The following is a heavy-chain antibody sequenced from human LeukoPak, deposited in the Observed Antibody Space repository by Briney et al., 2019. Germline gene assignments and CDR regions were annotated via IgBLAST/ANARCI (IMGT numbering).Heavy chain of an antibody. CDR1: GFTFSSYG. CDR2: ISYDGSNK. J-gene: IGHJ6*04. CDR3: AKQIWRGSGSYRYGMDV. D-gene: IGHD3-10*01. Sequence: ERSLRLSCAASGFTFSSYGMHWVRQAPGKGLEWVAVISYDGSNKYYADSVKGRFTISRDNSKNTLYLQMNSLRAEDTAVYYCAKQIWRGSGSYRYGMDVWGKGTTVTVSS. V-gene: IGHV3-30*18.